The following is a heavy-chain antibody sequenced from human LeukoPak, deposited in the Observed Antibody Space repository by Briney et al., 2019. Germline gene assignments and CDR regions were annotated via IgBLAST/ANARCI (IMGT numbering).Heavy chain of an antibody. CDR2: ISHDGSNK. CDR3: AKDYFDSSGYYYVGDY. D-gene: IGHD3-22*01. J-gene: IGHJ4*02. Sequence: GGSLRLPCAASGFAFSSYGMHWVRQAPGKGLEWVAVISHDGSNKYYADSVKGRFTISRDNSRNTLYLQMTSLRAEDTAVYYCAKDYFDSSGYYYVGDYWGQGALVTVSS. CDR1: GFAFSSYG. V-gene: IGHV3-30*18.